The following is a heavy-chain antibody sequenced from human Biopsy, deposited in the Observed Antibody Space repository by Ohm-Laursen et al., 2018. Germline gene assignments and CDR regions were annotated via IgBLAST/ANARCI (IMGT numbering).Heavy chain of an antibody. CDR1: RDSISGSY. V-gene: IGHV4-59*01. CDR2: IYYSGST. Sequence: TLSLTCTVSRDSISGSYWSWIRQAPGRGLEWVGYIYYSGSTNYNPSLKSRITISVDTSKNQFSLKLNSVTAADTAVYFCARDSRGGHLNTTLITGKNLDHWGQGTLVTVSS. D-gene: IGHD3-16*01. J-gene: IGHJ4*02. CDR3: ARDSRGGHLNTTLITGKNLDH.